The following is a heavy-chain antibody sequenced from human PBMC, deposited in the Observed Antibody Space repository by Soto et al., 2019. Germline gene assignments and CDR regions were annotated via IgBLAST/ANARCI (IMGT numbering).Heavy chain of an antibody. J-gene: IGHJ4*02. V-gene: IGHV3-48*02. CDR2: ITDSSDTV. CDR1: GFSFSNYN. Sequence: XGSLRLSCVASGFSFSNYNMNWVRQAPGKGLEWVSYITDSSDTVHYADSVRGRFTISRDNAESSLYLQMNSLRDEDTAVYFCARDFGHGYYLDYWGRGTLVTSPQ. CDR3: ARDFGHGYYLDY. D-gene: IGHD3-3*01.